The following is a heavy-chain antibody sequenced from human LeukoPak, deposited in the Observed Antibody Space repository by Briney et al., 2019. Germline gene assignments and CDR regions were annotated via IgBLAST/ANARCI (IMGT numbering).Heavy chain of an antibody. D-gene: IGHD1-26*01. CDR2: INHSGST. Sequence: SETLSLTCAVYGGSFSGYYWSWIRQLPGKGLEWIGEINHSGSTNYNPSLKSRVTISVDTSKNQFSLKLSSVTAADTAVYYCAGETQWELLMGYFDYWGQGTLVTVSS. V-gene: IGHV4-34*01. J-gene: IGHJ4*02. CDR1: GGSFSGYY. CDR3: AGETQWELLMGYFDY.